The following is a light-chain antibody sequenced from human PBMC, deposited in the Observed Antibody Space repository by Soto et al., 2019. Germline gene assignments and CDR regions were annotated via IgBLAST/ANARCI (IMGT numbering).Light chain of an antibody. J-gene: IGKJ4*01. CDR1: QGIGDT. CDR2: DTS. Sequence: MTQSPSTLSVSPGEGVTLSCRASQGIGDTLAWYQHKPGQTPRLLIYDTSTRATGVPSRFRGSRSGPEFTLTSHRLQSEDFSIYYCQPYNHWSLTFGGGTKVESK. CDR3: QPYNHWSLT. V-gene: IGKV3-15*01.